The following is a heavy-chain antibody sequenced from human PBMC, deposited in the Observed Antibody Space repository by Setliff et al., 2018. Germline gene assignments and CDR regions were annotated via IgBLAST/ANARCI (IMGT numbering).Heavy chain of an antibody. V-gene: IGHV4-61*09. D-gene: IGHD3-3*01. Sequence: PSETLSLTCTVSGGSISSGSYYWSWIRQPAGKGLEWIGHIYTSGSTNYNPSLKTRVTITVDTSKNQFSLKLSSVTAADTAVYYCARVPAGEWLPHDLYFDLWGRGTLVTVSS. CDR2: IYTSGST. CDR3: ARVPAGEWLPHDLYFDL. J-gene: IGHJ2*01. CDR1: GGSISSGSYY.